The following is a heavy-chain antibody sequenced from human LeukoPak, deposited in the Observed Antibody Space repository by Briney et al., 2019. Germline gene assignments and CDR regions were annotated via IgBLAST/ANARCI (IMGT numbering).Heavy chain of an antibody. D-gene: IGHD3-10*01. CDR3: ARDPRGGTLDY. V-gene: IGHV3-74*01. CDR2: INSDGSTT. Sequence: GGSLRLSCAASGFTFISYWMHWVRRAPGKGLVWVSRINSDGSTTNYADSVKGRFTISRDNAKNTLYLQMNSLRAEDTAVYYCARDPRGGTLDYWGQGTLVTVSS. CDR1: GFTFISYW. J-gene: IGHJ4*02.